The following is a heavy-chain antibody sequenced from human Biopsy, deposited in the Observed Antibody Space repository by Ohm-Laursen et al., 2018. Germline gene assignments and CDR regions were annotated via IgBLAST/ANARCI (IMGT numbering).Heavy chain of an antibody. Sequence: SLRLSCAAAGFTFHDYSMHWVRQAPGKGLLWVSRIKRDGTTTDYAESVKGRFTISRDNAKNTLYLQMNSLRAEDTAVYYCARGGFFAYSTFDYWGQGALVTVSS. CDR2: IKRDGTTT. CDR1: GFTFHDYS. CDR3: ARGGFFAYSTFDY. D-gene: IGHD4-11*01. J-gene: IGHJ4*02. V-gene: IGHV3-74*01.